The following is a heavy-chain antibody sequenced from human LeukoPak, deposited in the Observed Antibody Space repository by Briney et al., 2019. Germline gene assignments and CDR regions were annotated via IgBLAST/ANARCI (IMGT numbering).Heavy chain of an antibody. D-gene: IGHD6-19*01. Sequence: SETLSLTCGVSGGSFSSHYWTWIRQPPGKGLEWIGEINPRGSTNYNPSLETRVTVSADTSRNQLSLSLTSVTAAASAVYFCARGLRQGSAWSWGPKEKSYQYRDVWGTGTTVIVSA. CDR1: GGSFSSHY. CDR3: ARGLRQGSAWSWGPKEKSYQYRDV. V-gene: IGHV4-34*01. CDR2: INPRGST. J-gene: IGHJ6*04.